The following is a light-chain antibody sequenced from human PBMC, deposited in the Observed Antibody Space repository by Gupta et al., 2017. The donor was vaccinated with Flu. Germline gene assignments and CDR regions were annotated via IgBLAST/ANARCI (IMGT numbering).Light chain of an antibody. Sequence: QSALTQPRSVSGSPGQSVTISCIGTSNDVAVYDYVSWYQQHPGKAPKLMIYDVTKRPSGVPDRFSGSKSGNTASLTISGLQAEDEADYYCCSYAGSYIRYVFGSGTQVTVL. J-gene: IGLJ1*01. V-gene: IGLV2-11*01. CDR1: SNDVAVYDY. CDR3: CSYAGSYIRYV. CDR2: DVT.